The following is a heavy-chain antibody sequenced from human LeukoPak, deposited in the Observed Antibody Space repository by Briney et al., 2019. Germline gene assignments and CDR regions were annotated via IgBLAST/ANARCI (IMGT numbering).Heavy chain of an antibody. CDR2: IIPSSGCT. Sequence: ASVKVSCKASGYTIADYYMHWVRQAPGQALESIGLIIPSSGCTSYERKFQGRVTMTGDTSIGTFYLELSSLRSDDTAMYYCSTEDKYCSSANCGAYWGQGTLVTVSS. J-gene: IGHJ4*02. V-gene: IGHV1-2*06. CDR1: GYTIADYY. CDR3: STEDKYCSSANCGAY. D-gene: IGHD2-2*01.